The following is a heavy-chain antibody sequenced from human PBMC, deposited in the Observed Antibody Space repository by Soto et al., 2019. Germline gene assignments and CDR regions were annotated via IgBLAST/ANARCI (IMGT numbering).Heavy chain of an antibody. V-gene: IGHV5-51*01. Sequence: GESLKISCKGSGYSFTSYWIGWVRQMPGKGLEWMGIIYPDDSDTRYSPSFQGQVTISADKSISTAYLQWSSLKASDTAMYYCARYGSGSYYVLSAYYYYGMDVWGQGTTVTVS. CDR2: IYPDDSDT. CDR1: GYSFTSYW. D-gene: IGHD3-10*01. CDR3: ARYGSGSYYVLSAYYYYGMDV. J-gene: IGHJ6*02.